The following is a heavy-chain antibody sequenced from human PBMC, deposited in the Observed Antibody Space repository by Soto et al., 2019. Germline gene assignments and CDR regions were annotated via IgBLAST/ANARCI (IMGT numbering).Heavy chain of an antibody. CDR3: AREPIVEGPPGYNWFDP. D-gene: IGHD3-22*01. V-gene: IGHV4-4*07. Sequence: SETLSLTCSVPGGSISSSYWNWIRRPAGKGLEWIGRFYTTGRASYNPSLKGRLTLSGDTSKNQFSLRLGSVTAADTAVYYCAREPIVEGPPGYNWFDPWGQGILVTVSS. CDR1: GGSISSSY. J-gene: IGHJ5*02. CDR2: FYTTGRA.